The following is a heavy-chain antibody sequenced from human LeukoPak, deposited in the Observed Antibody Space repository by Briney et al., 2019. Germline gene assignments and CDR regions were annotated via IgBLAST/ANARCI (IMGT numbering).Heavy chain of an antibody. CDR2: IKEDGSER. J-gene: IGHJ4*02. D-gene: IGHD2-8*02. CDR1: GFTFSTYW. Sequence: PGTSLRLSCAASGFTFSTYWMSWVRQAPGKGLEWVANIKEDGSERYYVDSVKGRFTISRDNARNSLYLQMNSPRAEDTAVYYCARDYWASDYWGQGTLVTVSS. CDR3: ARDYWASDY. V-gene: IGHV3-7*01.